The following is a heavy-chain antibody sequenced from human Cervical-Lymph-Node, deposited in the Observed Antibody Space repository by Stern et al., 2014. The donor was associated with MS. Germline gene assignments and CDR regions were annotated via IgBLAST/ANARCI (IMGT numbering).Heavy chain of an antibody. D-gene: IGHD2-2*01. Sequence: EVQLVESGGGLLQPGGSLRLSCAASGFTFSSYSMNWVRQPPGKGLAWVSYISDTRNTIYYADSVRGRFTISRDNAKNSLFLQMDSLRAEDTAVYYCARESAASTYAMDVWGQGTKVTVSS. CDR2: ISDTRNTI. J-gene: IGHJ6*02. V-gene: IGHV3-48*01. CDR1: GFTFSSYS. CDR3: ARESAASTYAMDV.